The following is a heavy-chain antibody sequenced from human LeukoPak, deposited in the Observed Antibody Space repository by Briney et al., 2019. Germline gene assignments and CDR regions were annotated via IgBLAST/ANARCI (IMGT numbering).Heavy chain of an antibody. CDR3: AKSNGYGLVDI. Sequence: PSETLSLICTVSGRSISGYYWSWIRQAPGKGLEWIGHIYYSGSTKYNPSLKSRLTISIDTSKNQFSLKLSSVTAADTAVYYCAKSNGYGLVDIWGQGTMVTVSS. V-gene: IGHV4-59*12. D-gene: IGHD3-10*01. CDR1: GRSISGYY. CDR2: IYYSGST. J-gene: IGHJ3*02.